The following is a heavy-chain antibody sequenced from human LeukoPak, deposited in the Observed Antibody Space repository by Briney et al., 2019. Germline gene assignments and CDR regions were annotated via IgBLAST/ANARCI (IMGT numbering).Heavy chain of an antibody. CDR1: GGSIRSCC. D-gene: IGHD6-19*01. Sequence: SETLSLTCTVSGGSIRSCCWSWIRQPAGKGLEWIGRIYTSGIINYNPSLKSGVTISVDTSKNQFSLKLSSVTAADTAVYYCARVLKYSSGWYIDYWGQGTLVTVSS. V-gene: IGHV4-4*07. CDR3: ARVLKYSSGWYIDY. J-gene: IGHJ4*02. CDR2: IYTSGII.